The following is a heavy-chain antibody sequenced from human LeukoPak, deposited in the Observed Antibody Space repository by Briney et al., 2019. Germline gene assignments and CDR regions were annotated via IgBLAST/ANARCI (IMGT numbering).Heavy chain of an antibody. CDR2: INHIVST. V-gene: IGHV4-34*01. D-gene: IGHD6-19*01. CDR3: ARGETRSGSGWYPGIYYMDV. Sequence: SETLSLTCAVYGGSFSGYYWSWIRPPPGEGLEWVGEINHIVSTNYNPSLKSRVTLSVDTSKNQFSLKLSSVTAADTAVYYCARGETRSGSGWYPGIYYMDVWGKGTTVTVSS. CDR1: GGSFSGYY. J-gene: IGHJ6*03.